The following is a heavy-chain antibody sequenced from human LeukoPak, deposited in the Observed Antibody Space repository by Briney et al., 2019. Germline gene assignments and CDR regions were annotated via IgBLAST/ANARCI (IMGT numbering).Heavy chain of an antibody. CDR2: INHGGDT. V-gene: IGHV4-34*01. CDR1: GGSFSGYY. CDR3: ARHAPIAGPYYDSSGYPDY. D-gene: IGHD3-22*01. J-gene: IGHJ4*02. Sequence: PSETLSLTCAVYGGSFSGYYWNWIRQPPGKGLEWIGEINHGGDTNYNPSLKSRVTISVDTSKKQFSLKVRSVTAADTAVYYCARHAPIAGPYYDSSGYPDYWGQGNLVTVSS.